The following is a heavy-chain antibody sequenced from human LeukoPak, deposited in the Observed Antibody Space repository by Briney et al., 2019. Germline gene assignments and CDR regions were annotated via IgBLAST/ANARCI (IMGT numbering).Heavy chain of an antibody. V-gene: IGHV3-23*01. CDR1: GLIFSNFA. CDR2: ISGSGGTT. CDR3: ARDQGVQYSGTYPPYY. J-gene: IGHJ4*02. Sequence: GGSLRLSCAASGLIFSNFAMSWVRQAPGKGPQWVSSISGSGGTTYIADSVKGRFTISRDNSKNTVFLQMNSLRVEDTAVYYCARDQGVQYSGTYPPYYWGQGTLVTVSS. D-gene: IGHD1-26*01.